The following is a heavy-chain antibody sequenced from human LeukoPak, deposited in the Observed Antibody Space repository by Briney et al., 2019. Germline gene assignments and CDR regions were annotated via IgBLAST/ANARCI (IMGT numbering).Heavy chain of an antibody. Sequence: ASVKVSCKASGYTFTSYDINWVRQATGQGLEWMGWMNPNSGNTGYAQKFQGRVTMTRNTSISTAYMELSSLRSEDTAVYYCARGFGLERLALRGYYGMDVWGQGTTVTVSS. CDR1: GYTFTSYD. D-gene: IGHD1-1*01. J-gene: IGHJ6*02. V-gene: IGHV1-8*01. CDR3: ARGFGLERLALRGYYGMDV. CDR2: MNPNSGNT.